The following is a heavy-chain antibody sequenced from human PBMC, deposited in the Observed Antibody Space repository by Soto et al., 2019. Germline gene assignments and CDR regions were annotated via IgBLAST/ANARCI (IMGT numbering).Heavy chain of an antibody. D-gene: IGHD6-13*01. Sequence: PSETLSLTCTVSGGSISSYYWSWIRRPPGKGLEWIGYIYYSGSTNYNPSLKSRVTISVDTSKNQFSLKLSSVTAADTAVYYCARDLAAAGRIDPWGQGTLVTVSS. CDR2: IYYSGST. V-gene: IGHV4-59*01. CDR3: ARDLAAAGRIDP. J-gene: IGHJ5*02. CDR1: GGSISSYY.